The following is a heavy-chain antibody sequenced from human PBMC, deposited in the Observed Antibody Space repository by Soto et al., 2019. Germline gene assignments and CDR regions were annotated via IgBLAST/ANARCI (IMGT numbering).Heavy chain of an antibody. Sequence: QVQLVQSGGEVKKPGASVKVSCKASGYTFTCYGFTWVRQAPGQGLEWMGRISAYNGNTNYAQMLRGRVTMTTDTSTSTAYMELRSLRSDDTAVYYCARGVVGATHHFDFWGQGTLVTVSS. CDR2: ISAYNGNT. CDR3: ARGVVGATHHFDF. V-gene: IGHV1-18*01. D-gene: IGHD1-26*01. J-gene: IGHJ4*02. CDR1: GYTFTCYG.